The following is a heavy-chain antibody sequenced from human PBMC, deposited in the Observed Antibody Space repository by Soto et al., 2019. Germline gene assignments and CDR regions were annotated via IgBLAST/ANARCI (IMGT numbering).Heavy chain of an antibody. CDR1: AYSFTSYW. CDR3: VRYAGRPYNGLDV. V-gene: IGHV5-51*01. J-gene: IGHJ6*02. Sequence: GESLKISCKGSAYSFTSYWIAWVRQMPGKGLEWMGIIYPGDSDTRYSPSFQGQVTISADKSISTAYLQWSSLKASDTATYYWVRYAGRPYNGLDVWGQGTTVTVSS. CDR2: IYPGDSDT.